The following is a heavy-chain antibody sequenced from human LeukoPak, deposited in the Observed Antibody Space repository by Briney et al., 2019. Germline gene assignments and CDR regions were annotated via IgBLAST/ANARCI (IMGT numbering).Heavy chain of an antibody. CDR1: GLTFSSYA. D-gene: IGHD6-13*01. Sequence: GGSLGLSCAASGLTFSSYAMSWVRQAPGKGLEWVSAVGGSGGNTYYADSVKGRFTISRDNSKNTLYLQMNSLRPEDTAVYYCAKARSTWYGTFDFWGQGTLVTISS. CDR3: AKARSTWYGTFDF. J-gene: IGHJ4*02. V-gene: IGHV3-23*01. CDR2: VGGSGGNT.